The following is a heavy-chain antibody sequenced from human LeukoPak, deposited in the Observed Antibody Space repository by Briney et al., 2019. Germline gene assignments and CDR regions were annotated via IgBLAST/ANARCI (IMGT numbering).Heavy chain of an antibody. Sequence: SETLSLTCTVSGGSISSYYWSWIRQPPGKGLEWIGYIYYSGSTNYNPSLKSRVTISVDTSKNQFSLKLSSVTAADTAVYYCARIRCSGGSCYEDYWGQGTLGTVSS. CDR2: IYYSGST. V-gene: IGHV4-59*01. CDR1: GGSISSYY. J-gene: IGHJ4*02. CDR3: ARIRCSGGSCYEDY. D-gene: IGHD2-15*01.